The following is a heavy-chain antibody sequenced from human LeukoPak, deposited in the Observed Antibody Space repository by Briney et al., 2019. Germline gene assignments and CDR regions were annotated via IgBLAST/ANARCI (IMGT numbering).Heavy chain of an antibody. Sequence: SETLSLTCTVSGGSIRSAYWSWVRQPPGQGLEWIGYIYYSGSTNYNPSLKSRVTISVDTSKNQFSLKLSSVTAADTAVYYCARREVVVINVFDPWGQGTLVTVSS. V-gene: IGHV4-59*08. D-gene: IGHD3-22*01. CDR3: ARREVVVINVFDP. CDR1: GGSIRSAY. CDR2: IYYSGST. J-gene: IGHJ5*02.